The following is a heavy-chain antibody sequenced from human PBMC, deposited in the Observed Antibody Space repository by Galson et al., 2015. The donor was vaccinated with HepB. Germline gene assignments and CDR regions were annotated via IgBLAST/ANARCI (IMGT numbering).Heavy chain of an antibody. J-gene: IGHJ4*02. D-gene: IGHD2-15*01. Sequence: SLRLSCAASGFTFSDYYMSWMRQAPGKGLEWLSYMSHSGTTVYHADSLKGRFSISRDNAKNSLHLQMNSLRAEDTAVYYCARGLGGYWGQGTLVTVSS. CDR3: ARGLGGY. CDR1: GFTFSDYY. V-gene: IGHV3-11*01. CDR2: MSHSGTTV.